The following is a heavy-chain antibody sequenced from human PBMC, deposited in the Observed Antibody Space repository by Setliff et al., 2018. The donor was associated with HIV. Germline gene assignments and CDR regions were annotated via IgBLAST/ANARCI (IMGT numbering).Heavy chain of an antibody. V-gene: IGHV4-34*01. CDR1: GGSFSEYY. J-gene: IGHJ4*02. CDR3: ARLKLSGVIDY. D-gene: IGHD2-8*01. CDR2: INHSGST. Sequence: SETLSLTCAVYGGSFSEYYWSWIRQSPGKGLEWIGEINHSGSTHYNPPLKSRATISVDTSKNQFSLKLSSVTAADTAVYYCARLKLSGVIDYWGQGTLVTVSS.